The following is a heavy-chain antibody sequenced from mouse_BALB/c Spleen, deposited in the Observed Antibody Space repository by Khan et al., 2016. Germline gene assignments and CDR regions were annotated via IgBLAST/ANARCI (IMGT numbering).Heavy chain of an antibody. CDR2: INPSNGGT. V-gene: IGHV1S81*02. CDR1: GYTFTSYY. Sequence: QVQLQQSGAELVKPGASVKLSCKASGYTFTSYYMYWVKQRPGQGLEWIGEINPSNGGTNFNEKFKSKATLTVDKSSSTAYMQLSSLTSEDSAVYYCTRGGPWFAYWGQGTLVTVSA. J-gene: IGHJ3*01. CDR3: TRGGPWFAY.